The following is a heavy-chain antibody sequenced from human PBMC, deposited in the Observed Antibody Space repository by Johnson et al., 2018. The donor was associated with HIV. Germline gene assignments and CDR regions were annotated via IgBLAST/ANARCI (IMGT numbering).Heavy chain of an antibody. V-gene: IGHV3-30*04. CDR2: ISYDGSNK. J-gene: IGHJ3*02. Sequence: QVQLVESGGGVVQPGRSLRLSCAASGFTFSSHAMHWVRQAPGKGLEWVAVISYDGSNKYYADSVKGRFTISRDNSKNTLYLQMNSLRAEDTAVYYCAKVASGSYYGDAFDIWAQGTKVTVSS. CDR3: AKVASGSYYGDAFDI. CDR1: GFTFSSHA. D-gene: IGHD1-26*01.